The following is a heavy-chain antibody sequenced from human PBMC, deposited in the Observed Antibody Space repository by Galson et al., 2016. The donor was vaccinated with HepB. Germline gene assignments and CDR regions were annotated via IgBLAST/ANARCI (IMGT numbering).Heavy chain of an antibody. CDR3: ARDWGPSKPGMDV. D-gene: IGHD3-16*01. CDR2: IKQDGSER. V-gene: IGHV3-7*01. Sequence: SLRLSCAASGFTFRTFWMSWVRQAPGKGLEWVANIKQDGSERYYADSVKGRFTISRDNAKNSLYLQMNSLRAEDTAVYYCARDWGPSKPGMDVWGQGTTVTVSS. CDR1: GFTFRTFW. J-gene: IGHJ6*02.